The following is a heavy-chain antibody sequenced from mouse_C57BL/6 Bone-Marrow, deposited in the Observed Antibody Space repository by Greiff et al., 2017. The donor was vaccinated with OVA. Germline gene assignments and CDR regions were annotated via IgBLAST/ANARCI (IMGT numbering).Heavy chain of an antibody. V-gene: IGHV1-81*01. CDR3: ARLGTTAMGFAY. CDR2: ISPRSGNT. CDR1: GYTFTSYG. D-gene: IGHD1-2*01. Sequence: VQLPQSGAELARPGASVKLSCKASGYTFTSYGISWVKQRPGQGLEWIGEISPRSGNTYYNEKFKGKATLTADKYSSTAYMELRSLTSEDSAVYFCARLGTTAMGFAYWGQGTLVTVSA. J-gene: IGHJ3*01.